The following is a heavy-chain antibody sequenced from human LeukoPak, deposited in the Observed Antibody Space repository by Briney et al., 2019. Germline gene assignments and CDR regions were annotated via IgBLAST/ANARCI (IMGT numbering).Heavy chain of an antibody. CDR3: ATSRWLQLVY. CDR2: INHSGST. V-gene: IGHV4-34*01. Sequence: SETLSLTCAVYGGSFSGYYWSWIRQPPGKELEWIGEINHSGSTNYNPSLKSRVTISVDTSKNQFSLKLSSVTAADTAVYYCATSRWLQLVYWGQGTLVTVSS. D-gene: IGHD5-24*01. CDR1: GGSFSGYY. J-gene: IGHJ4*02.